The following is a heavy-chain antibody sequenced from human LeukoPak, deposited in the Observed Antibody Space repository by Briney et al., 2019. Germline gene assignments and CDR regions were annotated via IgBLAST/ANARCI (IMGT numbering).Heavy chain of an antibody. CDR1: GLTFTDFW. CDR2: IKPDGSEK. V-gene: IGHV3-7*01. D-gene: IGHD2-2*01. CDR3: SGRDSSRSPRAY. J-gene: IGHJ4*02. Sequence: GGSLRLSCAASGLTFTDFWMNWVRQAPGRGLEWVANIKPDGSEKYYVDSVKGRFAISRDNAKNEVYLEMNSLRAEDTGVYYCSGRDSSRSPRAYWGQGTPVSVSS.